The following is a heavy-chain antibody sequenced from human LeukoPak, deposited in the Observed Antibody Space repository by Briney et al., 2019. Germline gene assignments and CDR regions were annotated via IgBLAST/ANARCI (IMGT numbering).Heavy chain of an antibody. Sequence: SETLSLTCTVSGGSISSYYWSWIRQPAGKGLEWIGRIYTSGSTDYNPSLKSRVTMSVDKSSNHFSLKLTSVTAADTAVYYCARGGGYSYGPHFDYWGQGTLVTVSS. V-gene: IGHV4-4*07. CDR3: ARGGGYSYGPHFDY. D-gene: IGHD5-18*01. CDR1: GGSISSYY. J-gene: IGHJ4*02. CDR2: IYTSGST.